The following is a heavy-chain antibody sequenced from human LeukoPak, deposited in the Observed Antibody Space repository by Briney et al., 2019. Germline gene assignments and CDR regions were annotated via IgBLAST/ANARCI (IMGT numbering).Heavy chain of an antibody. V-gene: IGHV3-23*01. J-gene: IGHJ4*02. D-gene: IGHD4-23*01. Sequence: GGSLRLSCAASGFTFSSNAMTWVRQAPGKGREWGSAIHGSDDNTHYADSVKGRFTISRDKSKNTLYLQMNSLRADDTAVYYCAKDLLRWSFDYWGQGTLVTVSS. CDR3: AKDLLRWSFDY. CDR1: GFTFSSNA. CDR2: IHGSDDNT.